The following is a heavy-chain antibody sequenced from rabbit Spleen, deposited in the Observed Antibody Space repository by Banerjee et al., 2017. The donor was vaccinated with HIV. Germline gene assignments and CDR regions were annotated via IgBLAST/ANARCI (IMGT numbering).Heavy chain of an antibody. CDR2: IDISSGST. CDR1: GFSFSSKYW. V-gene: IGHV1S40*01. J-gene: IGHJ4*01. Sequence: QSLEESGGDLVKPGASLTLTCTASGFSFSSKYWMCWVRQAPGKGLEWIACIDISSGSTDYASWVNGRFTISKTSSTTVDLKMTSLTAADTATYFCARGEHFSVGFSAFAIYLDLWGPGTLVTVS. CDR3: ARGEHFSVGFSAFAIYLDL. D-gene: IGHD6-1*01.